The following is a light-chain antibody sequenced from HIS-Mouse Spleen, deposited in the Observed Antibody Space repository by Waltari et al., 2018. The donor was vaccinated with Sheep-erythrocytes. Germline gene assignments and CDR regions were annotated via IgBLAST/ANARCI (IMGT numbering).Light chain of an antibody. Sequence: SYVLTQPPSVSVAPGQTARITCGGNNIGSKSVHWYQQKPGQAPVLGVYDDSDRPSGFPERFSGSNSGNTATLTISRVEAGDEADYYCQVWDSSSDPVVFGGGTK. V-gene: IGLV3-21*02. J-gene: IGLJ2*01. CDR2: DDS. CDR3: QVWDSSSDPVV. CDR1: NIGSKS.